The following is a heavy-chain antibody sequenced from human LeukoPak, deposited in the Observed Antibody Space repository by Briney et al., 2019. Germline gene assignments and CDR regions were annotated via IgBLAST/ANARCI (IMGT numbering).Heavy chain of an antibody. CDR2: ISYDGSNK. J-gene: IGHJ3*02. V-gene: IGHV3-30*04. CDR3: ARESGVLREKAFDI. Sequence: GGSLRLSCAASGFTFSSYAMHWVRQAPGKGLEWVAVISYDGSNKYYADSVKGRFTISRDNSKNTLYLQMNSLRAEDTAVYYCARESGVLREKAFDIWGQGTMVTVSS. CDR1: GFTFSSYA. D-gene: IGHD3-16*01.